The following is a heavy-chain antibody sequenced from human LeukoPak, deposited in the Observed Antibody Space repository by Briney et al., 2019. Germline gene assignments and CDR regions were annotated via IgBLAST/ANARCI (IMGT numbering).Heavy chain of an antibody. Sequence: PGGSLRLSCAASGFTVSSNYMSWVRQAPGKGLEWVSVIYSGGSTYYADSVKGRFTISRHNSKNTLYLQMNSLRAEDTAVYYCAKGNPAYCGGDCYSFDYWGQGTLVTVSS. J-gene: IGHJ4*02. D-gene: IGHD2-21*02. CDR2: IYSGGST. CDR3: AKGNPAYCGGDCYSFDY. CDR1: GFTVSSNY. V-gene: IGHV3-53*04.